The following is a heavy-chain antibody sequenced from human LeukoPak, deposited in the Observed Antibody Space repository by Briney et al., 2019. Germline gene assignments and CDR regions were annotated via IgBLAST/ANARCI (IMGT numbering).Heavy chain of an antibody. Sequence: GGSLRLSCAGNGFAFSGYDMHWVRQVTGKGLEWVSTIFGSGDTFYADSVKGRFTISRTNAESSLYLQMTSLRAEDTAVYYCARSEFEAFDMWGQGTMVTVSS. CDR2: IFGSGDT. V-gene: IGHV3-13*01. D-gene: IGHD3-10*01. J-gene: IGHJ3*02. CDR1: GFAFSGYD. CDR3: ARSEFEAFDM.